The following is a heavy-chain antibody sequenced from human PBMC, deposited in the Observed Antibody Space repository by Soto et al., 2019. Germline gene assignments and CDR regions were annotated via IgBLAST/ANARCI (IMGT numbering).Heavy chain of an antibody. Sequence: EVQLLESGGGLVQPGGSLRLSCAASGFTFSNYAMSWVRQAPGKGLEWVSAISGSGDSTYYADSVKGRFTISRDNSKNTLYRQMNSLRAEDAVVYYGAKEFLRPFDYWGQGTLVTVSS. CDR3: AKEFLRPFDY. CDR1: GFTFSNYA. J-gene: IGHJ4*02. CDR2: ISGSGDST. V-gene: IGHV3-23*01.